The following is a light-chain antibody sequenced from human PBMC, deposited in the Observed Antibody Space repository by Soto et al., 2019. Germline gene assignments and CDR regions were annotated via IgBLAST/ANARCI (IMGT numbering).Light chain of an antibody. V-gene: IGKV3-15*01. CDR3: QQNKNWPPIT. Sequence: EIVITQSPATLSVYPGERATLSCRASQSVSSNLAWYQQKPGQAHRLLIYAASTRATGVPARFSGSGSGTEFTLTISSLQSEDFAVYYCQQNKNWPPITFGQGTRLEIK. CDR2: AAS. J-gene: IGKJ5*01. CDR1: QSVSSN.